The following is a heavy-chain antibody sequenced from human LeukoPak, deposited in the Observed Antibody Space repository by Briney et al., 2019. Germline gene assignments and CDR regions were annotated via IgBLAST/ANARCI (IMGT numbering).Heavy chain of an antibody. Sequence: SVKVSCKASGGTFSSYAISWVRQAPGQGLEWMGGIIPIFGTANYAQKFQGRVTITADESTSTAYMELSSLRSEDTAVYYCARSDYGDYPDWFDPWGQGTLVTVSS. CDR1: GGTFSSYA. V-gene: IGHV1-69*13. CDR3: ARSDYGDYPDWFDP. J-gene: IGHJ5*02. CDR2: IIPIFGTA. D-gene: IGHD4-17*01.